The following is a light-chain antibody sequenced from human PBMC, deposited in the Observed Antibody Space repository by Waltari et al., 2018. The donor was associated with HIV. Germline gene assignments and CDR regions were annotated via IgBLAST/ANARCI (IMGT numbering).Light chain of an antibody. J-gene: IGLJ3*02. Sequence: QSELTQSPSASVTPGQRITLSCSGSSSNSERNDVYWYKQFPGATPKVLSYKDNERPSGVPDRISGSKSGTSASLLISGLRSDDEADYYCAVWDESLDGWLFGGGTKLTVL. CDR2: KDN. V-gene: IGLV1-47*01. CDR1: SSNSERND. CDR3: AVWDESLDGWL.